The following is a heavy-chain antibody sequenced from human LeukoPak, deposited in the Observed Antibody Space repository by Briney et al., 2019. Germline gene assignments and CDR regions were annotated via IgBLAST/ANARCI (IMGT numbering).Heavy chain of an antibody. J-gene: IGHJ4*02. D-gene: IGHD3-10*01. CDR3: ARDKNFYGSGSYFLD. V-gene: IGHV4-34*01. CDR1: GGSFSGYY. CDR2: INHSGST. Sequence: SETLSLTCAVYGGSFSGYYWSWIRQPPGKGLEWIGEINHSGSTNYNPSLKSRVTISVDTSKNQFSLKLSSVTAADTAVYYCARDKNFYGSGSYFLDWGQGTLVTVSS.